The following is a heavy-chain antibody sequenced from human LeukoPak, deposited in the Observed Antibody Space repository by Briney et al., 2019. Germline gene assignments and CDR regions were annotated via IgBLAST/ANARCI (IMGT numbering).Heavy chain of an antibody. V-gene: IGHV4-34*01. Sequence: SETLSLTCAVYGGSFSGYYWSWIRQPPGKGLEWIGEINHSGSTNYNPSLKSRVTIPVDTSKNQFSLKLSSVTAADTAVYYCASYAWGVDVWGQGTTVTVSS. D-gene: IGHD3-16*01. CDR1: GGSFSGYY. CDR3: ASYAWGVDV. J-gene: IGHJ6*02. CDR2: INHSGST.